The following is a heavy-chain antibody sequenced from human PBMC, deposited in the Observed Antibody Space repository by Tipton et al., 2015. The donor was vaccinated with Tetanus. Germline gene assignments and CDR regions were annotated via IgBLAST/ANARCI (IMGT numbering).Heavy chain of an antibody. D-gene: IGHD1-26*01. CDR3: ARDFRERSGTYYSYYYTMDV. CDR2: VYSSGST. J-gene: IGHJ6*02. CDR1: GGSLNTFY. Sequence: TLSLTCTVSGGSLNTFYWNWIRQPAGKGLEWIGRVYSSGSTNYNPSLKSRVTMSIDASKNQFSLGLTSVTAADPAVYHCARDFRERSGTYYSYYYTMDVWGQGTTVTVSS. V-gene: IGHV4-4*07.